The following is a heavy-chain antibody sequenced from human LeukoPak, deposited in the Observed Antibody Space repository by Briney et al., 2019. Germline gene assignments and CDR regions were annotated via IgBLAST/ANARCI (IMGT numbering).Heavy chain of an antibody. CDR1: GFTFSSYA. V-gene: IGHV3-23*01. Sequence: GGSLRLSCAAPGFTFSSYAMSWVRQAPGKGLEWVSAISGSGGSTYYADSVKGRFTISRDNSKNTLYLQMNSLRAEDTAVYYCAKDPGVLLWFGELSIWGQGTLVTVSS. CDR2: ISGSGGST. D-gene: IGHD3-10*01. CDR3: AKDPGVLLWFGELSI. J-gene: IGHJ4*02.